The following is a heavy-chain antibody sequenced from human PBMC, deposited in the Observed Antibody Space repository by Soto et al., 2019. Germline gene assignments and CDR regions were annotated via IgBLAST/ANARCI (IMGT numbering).Heavy chain of an antibody. J-gene: IGHJ6*02. CDR3: AKVKEVVVVPAAIYYYYGMDV. CDR1: GFTFSSHA. V-gene: IGHV3-23*01. Sequence: WGALRLFCASSGFTFSSHAMGKVRQAPGKGPALVSAISGSGGSTYYADSVKGRFTISRDNSKNTLYLQMNSLRAEDTAVYYCAKVKEVVVVPAAIYYYYGMDVWGQGTTVTVSS. CDR2: ISGSGGST. D-gene: IGHD2-2*02.